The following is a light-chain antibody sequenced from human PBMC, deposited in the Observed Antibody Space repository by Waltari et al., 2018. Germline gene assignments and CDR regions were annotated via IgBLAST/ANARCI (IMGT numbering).Light chain of an antibody. Sequence: QSALTQPASVSRSPGQSITISCSGSTSDVGGYNYVSWYRQLPGRAPKLMIYDVSNRPSGISNRFSGSKSANTASLTISGLQAEDEADYYCISFTSSNSFVFGTGTKVTVL. CDR2: DVS. J-gene: IGLJ1*01. V-gene: IGLV2-14*03. CDR3: ISFTSSNSFV. CDR1: TSDVGGYNY.